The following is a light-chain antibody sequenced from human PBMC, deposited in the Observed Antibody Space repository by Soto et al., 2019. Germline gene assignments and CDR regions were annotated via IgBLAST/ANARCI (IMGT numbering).Light chain of an antibody. J-gene: IGLJ3*02. CDR2: LTN. Sequence: QSVLTQPPSASGTPGQTVTISCSGSSSNIGSHTVNWYQQLPGTAPKLLISLTNQRPSGVPDRFSGSKSGTSASLAISGLQSEDEADYYCAAWDDILRGRVFGGGTKLTVL. CDR1: SSNIGSHT. V-gene: IGLV1-44*01. CDR3: AAWDDILRGRV.